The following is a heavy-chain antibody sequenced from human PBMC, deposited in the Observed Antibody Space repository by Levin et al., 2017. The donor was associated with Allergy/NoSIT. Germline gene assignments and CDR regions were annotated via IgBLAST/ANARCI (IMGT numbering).Heavy chain of an antibody. CDR1: GFRMSSFA. Sequence: GESLKISCSSSGFRMSSFAMSWVRQAPGKGLEWVSSFSNINKAYYADSVVGRFTISGDSSRNILYLQMNNLRGEDTAMYYCAKDHPSSGWPTFESWGQGTLVTVSS. J-gene: IGHJ4*02. V-gene: IGHV3-23*05. CDR2: FSNINKA. CDR3: AKDHPSSGWPTFES. D-gene: IGHD6-19*01.